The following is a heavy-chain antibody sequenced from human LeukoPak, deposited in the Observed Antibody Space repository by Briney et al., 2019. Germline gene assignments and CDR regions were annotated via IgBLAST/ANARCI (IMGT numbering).Heavy chain of an antibody. CDR1: GYTFTSYG. CDR3: AREQPMQFAPGLDY. CDR2: ISAYNGNT. Sequence: ASVKVSCKASGYTFTSYGISWVRQAPGQGLEWMGWISAYNGNTNYAQKLQGRVTMTTDTSTSTAYMELRSLRSDDTAVYYCAREQPMQFAPGLDYWGQGTLVTVSS. D-gene: IGHD2-2*01. J-gene: IGHJ4*02. V-gene: IGHV1-18*01.